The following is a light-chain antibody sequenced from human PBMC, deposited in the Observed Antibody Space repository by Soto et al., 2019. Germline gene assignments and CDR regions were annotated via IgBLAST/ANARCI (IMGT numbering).Light chain of an antibody. Sequence: DIVMTQSPDSLAVSLGERATINCKSSQSVLYSSNNKNYLAWYQQKPGQPPKLLISWASTRESGVPDRFSGSGSGTEFTLTISSLQAEDVAVYFRQQYYSIPLTFGGGTEVEIK. V-gene: IGKV4-1*01. CDR2: WAS. CDR3: QQYYSIPLT. CDR1: QSVLYSSNNKNY. J-gene: IGKJ4*01.